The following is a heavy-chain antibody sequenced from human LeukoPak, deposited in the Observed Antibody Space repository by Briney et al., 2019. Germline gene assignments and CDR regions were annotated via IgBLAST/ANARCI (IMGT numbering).Heavy chain of an antibody. CDR3: ARVGVVPAAIPDGFDI. Sequence: GGSLRLSCAASGFTFSSNYMRWVRQAPGKGLEWVSVIYSGGSTYYADSVKGRFTISRDNSKNTLYLQMNSLTAEDTAVYYCARVGVVPAAIPDGFDIWGQGTMVTVSS. CDR2: IYSGGST. CDR1: GFTFSSNY. V-gene: IGHV3-53*01. J-gene: IGHJ3*02. D-gene: IGHD2-2*01.